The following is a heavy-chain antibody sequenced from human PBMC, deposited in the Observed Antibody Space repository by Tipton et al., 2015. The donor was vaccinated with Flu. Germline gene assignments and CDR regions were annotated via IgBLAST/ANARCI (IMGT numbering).Heavy chain of an antibody. Sequence: SGFAFSGYGMHWVRQAPGKGLEWVAVISYDGSNKYYADSVKGRFTISRDNSKNTLYLQMNSLRAEDTAVFYCAESGGFDSWGQGTLVTVSS. J-gene: IGHJ4*02. CDR3: AESGGFDS. D-gene: IGHD1-26*01. V-gene: IGHV3-30*03. CDR1: GFAFSGYG. CDR2: ISYDGSNK.